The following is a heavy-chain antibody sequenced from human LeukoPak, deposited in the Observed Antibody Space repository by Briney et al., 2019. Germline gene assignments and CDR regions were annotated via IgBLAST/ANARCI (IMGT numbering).Heavy chain of an antibody. CDR2: IRSSWCYI. Sequence: GGSLRLSCAASGFTYQSYHMNWARQAPGKGLEWVSSIRSSWCYICYADSVKGQFTISRDHAKNSLYLQVNSLRAEDKAVYYCAREKCIDYWGQGTMVTVSS. CDR1: GFTYQSYH. CDR3: AREKCIDY. V-gene: IGHV3-21*01. J-gene: IGHJ4*02.